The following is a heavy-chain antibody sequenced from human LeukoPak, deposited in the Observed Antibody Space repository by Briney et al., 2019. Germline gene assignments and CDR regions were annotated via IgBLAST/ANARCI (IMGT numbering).Heavy chain of an antibody. CDR1: GLTFSSYA. V-gene: IGHV3-23*01. D-gene: IGHD1-1*01. CDR3: AKDGATGTWVYYYYGMDV. Sequence: GGSLRLSCAASGLTFSSYAMSWVRQAPGKGLDCVSAISGSGGSTYYADSVKGRFTISRDNSRNTLYLQMNSLRAEDTAVYYCAKDGATGTWVYYYYGMDVWGKGTTVTVSS. J-gene: IGHJ6*04. CDR2: ISGSGGST.